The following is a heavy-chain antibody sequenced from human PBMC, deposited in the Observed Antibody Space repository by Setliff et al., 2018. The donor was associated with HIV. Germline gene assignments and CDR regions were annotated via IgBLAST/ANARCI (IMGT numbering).Heavy chain of an antibody. CDR1: GFTFSSYG. D-gene: IGHD3-10*01. CDR2: SGNGGII. V-gene: IGHV3-23*01. J-gene: IGHJ4*02. Sequence: GESLKISCAASGFTFSSYGMHWVRQAPGKGLEWVSTSGNGGIIVYTDSVKGRFTMSRDNSKNTLFLVLTSLRPEDTAVYYCAKQVSGYFDYWGQGALVTVSS. CDR3: AKQVSGYFDY.